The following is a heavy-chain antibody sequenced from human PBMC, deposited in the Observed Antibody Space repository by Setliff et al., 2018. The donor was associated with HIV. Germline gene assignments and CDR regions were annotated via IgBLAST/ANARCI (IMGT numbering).Heavy chain of an antibody. J-gene: IGHJ3*02. D-gene: IGHD2-15*01. CDR2: IHYSGNT. Sequence: SETLSLTCTVSGGSISSGGYYWSWIRHHPGKGLEWIGYIHYSGNTYYNPSLKRRLTISVDTSKNQFSLNLSSVTAADTAVYYCARFPLLHKNAFDIWGQGTMVTVSS. CDR3: ARFPLLHKNAFDI. V-gene: IGHV4-31*03. CDR1: GGSISSGGYY.